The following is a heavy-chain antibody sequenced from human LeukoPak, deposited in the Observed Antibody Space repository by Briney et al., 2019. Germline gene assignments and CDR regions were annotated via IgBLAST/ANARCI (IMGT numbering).Heavy chain of an antibody. CDR1: GYTFTSYG. V-gene: IGHV1-18*01. CDR2: ISAYNGHT. CDR3: ASLKNYYDSSGYLVTDAFDI. Sequence: ASVKVSCKASGYTFTSYGISWVRQAPGQGLEWMGWISAYNGHTNYAQNLQGRVTMTTDTSTSTAYMELRSLRSDDTAVYYCASLKNYYDSSGYLVTDAFDILGQGTMVTVSS. D-gene: IGHD3-22*01. J-gene: IGHJ3*02.